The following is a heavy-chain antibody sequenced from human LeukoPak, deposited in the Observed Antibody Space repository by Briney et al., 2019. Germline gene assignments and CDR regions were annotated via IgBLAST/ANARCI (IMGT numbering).Heavy chain of an antibody. CDR3: ARGYYYGSGGRFDP. CDR2: IYHSGST. J-gene: IGHJ5*02. D-gene: IGHD3-10*01. CDR1: GYSNSSGYY. Sequence: ASETLSLTCAVSGYSNSSGYYWGWIRQPLGKGLEWIGSIYHSGSTYYNPSLKSRVTISVDTSKNQFSLKLSSVTAADTAVYYCARGYYYGSGGRFDPWGQGTLVTVSS. V-gene: IGHV4-38-2*01.